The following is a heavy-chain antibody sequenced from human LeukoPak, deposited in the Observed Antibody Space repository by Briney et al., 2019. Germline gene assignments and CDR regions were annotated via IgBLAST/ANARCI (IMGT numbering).Heavy chain of an antibody. J-gene: IGHJ2*01. CDR3: ARRSRDGYNRLWYFDL. CDR2: IYYSGST. Sequence: SETLSLTCTVSGGSISSYYWSWIRQPPGKGLEWIGYIYYSGSTNYNPSLKSRVTISVDTSKNQFSLKLSSVTAADTAVYYCARRSRDGYNRLWYFDLWGRGTLVSVSS. CDR1: GGSISSYY. D-gene: IGHD5-24*01. V-gene: IGHV4-59*08.